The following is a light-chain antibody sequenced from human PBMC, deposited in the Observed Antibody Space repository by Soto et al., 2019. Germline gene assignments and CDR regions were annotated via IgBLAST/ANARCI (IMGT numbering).Light chain of an antibody. CDR1: QGISNF. CDR2: GTS. Sequence: DIQMTQSPSSVSASIGDRVPITCRASQGISNFLGWYQQKPGKAPALLISGTSSLQSGVPSRFSGSGSETDFTLTISSLQPEDFATYYCQQAISFPLTFGQGTRLEIK. CDR3: QQAISFPLT. V-gene: IGKV1D-12*01. J-gene: IGKJ5*01.